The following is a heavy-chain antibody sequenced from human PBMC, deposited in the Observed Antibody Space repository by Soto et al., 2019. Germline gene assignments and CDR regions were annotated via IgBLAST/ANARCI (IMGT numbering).Heavy chain of an antibody. CDR3: ARMRSDYDSSGLDY. D-gene: IGHD3-22*01. Sequence: LSLTCTVSGGSISSYYWSWIRQPPGKALELLARIDWDEDRFYSTSLKTRLTISKDTSKNQVVLTMTKMDPVDTATYYCARMRSDYDSSGLDYWGQGILVTVSS. CDR1: GGSISSYYW. CDR2: IDWDEDR. V-gene: IGHV2-70*16. J-gene: IGHJ4*02.